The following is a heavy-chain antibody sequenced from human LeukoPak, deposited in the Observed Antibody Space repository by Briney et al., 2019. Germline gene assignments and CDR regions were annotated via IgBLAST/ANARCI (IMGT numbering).Heavy chain of an antibody. D-gene: IGHD3-3*01. CDR3: AKDIWSGYSGFDY. J-gene: IGHJ4*02. CDR2: ISGSGGRS. Sequence: GGSLRLSCVVSGFTFSDYAMSWVRQAPGKGLEWVSTISGSGGRSYSEDPVKGRFTVSRDNSKSTLYLQMNSLRAEDTAVYYCAKDIWSGYSGFDYWGQGTLVTVSA. CDR1: GFTFSDYA. V-gene: IGHV3-23*01.